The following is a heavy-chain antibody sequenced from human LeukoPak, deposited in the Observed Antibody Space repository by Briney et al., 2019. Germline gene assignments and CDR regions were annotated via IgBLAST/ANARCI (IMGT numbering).Heavy chain of an antibody. J-gene: IGHJ6*03. V-gene: IGHV3-23*01. CDR3: AKGSYNYDSSADYMDV. D-gene: IGHD3-22*01. CDR1: GFTFSSYA. CDR2: TYVSSGST. Sequence: GGSLRLSCAASGFTFSSYAMSWVRQAPGRGLEWVSTTYVSSGSTYYADSVKGRFTVSRDNSKNTLYLQIIGLSAEDTAVYYCAKGSYNYDSSADYMDVWGKGTTVTVSS.